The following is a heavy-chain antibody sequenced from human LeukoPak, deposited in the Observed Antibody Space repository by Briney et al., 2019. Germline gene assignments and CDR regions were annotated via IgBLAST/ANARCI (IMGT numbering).Heavy chain of an antibody. D-gene: IGHD5/OR15-5a*01. CDR3: ARVSTEETYYYYYMDV. Sequence: ASVKVSCKASGYTFISYGISWVRQAPGQGLEWMGWISAYNGNTNYAQKLQGRVTMTTDTSTSTAYMELRSLRSDDTAVYYCARVSTEETYYYYYMDVWGKGTTVTVSS. CDR2: ISAYNGNT. CDR1: GYTFISYG. J-gene: IGHJ6*03. V-gene: IGHV1-18*01.